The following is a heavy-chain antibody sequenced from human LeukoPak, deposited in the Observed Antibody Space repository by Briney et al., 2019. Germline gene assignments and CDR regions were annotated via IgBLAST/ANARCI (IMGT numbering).Heavy chain of an antibody. CDR2: IQQDGSEK. Sequence: GGSLRLSFAASGFSFSSYWMSWVRQAPGKGLEWVANIQQDGSEKLYVGSVKGRFTISRDNAKNSLYLQMNSLRVEDTAVYYCARDLPVVGAPGFDYWGQGTLVTVSS. CDR1: GFSFSSYW. J-gene: IGHJ4*02. V-gene: IGHV3-7*01. CDR3: ARDLPVVGAPGFDY. D-gene: IGHD1-26*01.